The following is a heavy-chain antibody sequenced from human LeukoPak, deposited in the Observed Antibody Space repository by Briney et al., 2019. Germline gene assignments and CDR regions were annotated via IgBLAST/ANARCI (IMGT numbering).Heavy chain of an antibody. J-gene: IGHJ5*02. D-gene: IGHD6-13*01. V-gene: IGHV3-23*01. CDR2: ISGSGGST. CDR3: AKDDGYSSSWVNWFDP. Sequence: AGGSLRLSCAASGFTFSSYAMSWVRQAPGKGLEWVSAISGSGGSTYYADPVKGRFTISRDNSKNTLYLQMNSLRAEDTAVYYCAKDDGYSSSWVNWFDPWGQGTLVTVSS. CDR1: GFTFSSYA.